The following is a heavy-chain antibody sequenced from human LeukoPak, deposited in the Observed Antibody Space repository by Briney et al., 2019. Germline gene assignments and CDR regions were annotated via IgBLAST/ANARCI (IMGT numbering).Heavy chain of an antibody. J-gene: IGHJ4*02. CDR2: IKEDGSEQ. D-gene: IGHD2-8*01. CDR1: GFTFSNYW. CDR3: ARDYDGVRDHW. Sequence: GGSLRLSCEASGFTFSNYWMSWVRQAPGEGLVWLANIKEDGSEQYYADSVKGRFTISRDNAKNSLYLQMSYLRAEDSAVYYCARDYDGVRDHWWGQGTLVTVSS. V-gene: IGHV3-7*04.